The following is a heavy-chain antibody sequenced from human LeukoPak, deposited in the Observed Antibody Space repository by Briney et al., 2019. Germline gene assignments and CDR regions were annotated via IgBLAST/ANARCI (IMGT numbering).Heavy chain of an antibody. V-gene: IGHV3-48*01. CDR2: ISSSSSTI. CDR3: ARDLGPYSSGYYVYYYYGMYV. CDR1: LFTFSRYS. Sequence: GGALRLTCAASLFTFSRYSMNWVRQAPGKGLEWVSYISSSSSTIYYADSVKGRFTISRDNAKNSLYLQMKSLRAEDTAVYYCARDLGPYSSGYYVYYYYGMYVWGQGTTVTVSS. D-gene: IGHD3-22*01. J-gene: IGHJ6*02.